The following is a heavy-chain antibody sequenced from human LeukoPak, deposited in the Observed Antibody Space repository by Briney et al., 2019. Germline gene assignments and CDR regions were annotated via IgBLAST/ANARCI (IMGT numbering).Heavy chain of an antibody. CDR2: ISGSGGST. Sequence: GGSLTLSCAASGFTFSSYAMSWVREAPGKGLEWVSAISGSGGSTYYADSVKGRFTISRDNSKNTLYLQMNSLRAEDTAVYYCAKGAAVAGTYYYYYMDVWGKGTTVTVSS. V-gene: IGHV3-23*01. CDR1: GFTFSSYA. D-gene: IGHD6-19*01. J-gene: IGHJ6*03. CDR3: AKGAAVAGTYYYYYMDV.